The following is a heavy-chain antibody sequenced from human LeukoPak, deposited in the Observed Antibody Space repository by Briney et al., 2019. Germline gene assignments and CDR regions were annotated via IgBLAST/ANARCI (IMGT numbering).Heavy chain of an antibody. Sequence: ASVKVSCKASGGTFSSYAISWVRQAPGQGLEWMGGIIPIFGTANYAQKFQGRVTITADESTSTAYMELSSLRSEDTAVYYCAGGPRRGYDFWSGYLPDAFDIWGQGTMVTVSS. CDR3: AGGPRRGYDFWSGYLPDAFDI. J-gene: IGHJ3*02. CDR1: GGTFSSYA. V-gene: IGHV1-69*13. D-gene: IGHD3-3*01. CDR2: IIPIFGTA.